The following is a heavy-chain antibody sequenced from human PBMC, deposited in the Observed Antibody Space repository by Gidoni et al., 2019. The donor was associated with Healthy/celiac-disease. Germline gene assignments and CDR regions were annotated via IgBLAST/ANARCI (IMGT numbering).Heavy chain of an antibody. CDR3: ARDRRHSYCSSTSCYEGGFDY. J-gene: IGHJ4*02. CDR1: GFTFSSYS. D-gene: IGHD2-2*01. V-gene: IGHV3-48*01. Sequence: EVQLVESGGGLVQPGGSLRLSCAASGFTFSSYSMNWVRQAPGKGLEWVSYISSSISTIYYSDSVKGRFTISRDNAKNSLYLQMNSLGAEDTAVYYCARDRRHSYCSSTSCYEGGFDYWGQGTLVTVSS. CDR2: ISSSISTI.